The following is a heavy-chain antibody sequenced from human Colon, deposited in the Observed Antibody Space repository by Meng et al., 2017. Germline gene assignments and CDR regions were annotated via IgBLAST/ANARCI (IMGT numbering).Heavy chain of an antibody. Sequence: GEFLKISCAASGFTFSSYAMSWVRQAPGKGLEWVSAISGSGGSTYYADSVKGRFTISRDNSKNTLYLQMNSLRAEDTAVYYCAKSPYYYDSSGYFVHWGQGTLVTVAS. J-gene: IGHJ5*02. CDR2: ISGSGGST. CDR1: GFTFSSYA. V-gene: IGHV3-23*01. CDR3: AKSPYYYDSSGYFVH. D-gene: IGHD3-22*01.